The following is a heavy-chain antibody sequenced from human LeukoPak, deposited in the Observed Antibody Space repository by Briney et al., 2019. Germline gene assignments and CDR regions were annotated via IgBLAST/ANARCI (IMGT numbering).Heavy chain of an antibody. CDR1: GFTFNNYN. Sequence: GGSLRLSCAASGFTFNNYNMNWVRQAPGKGLEWVSFISSSRSYIYYADSVKGRFTISRDNAKNSLYLQMNSLRAEDTAVYYCARLEQWLTPYWGQGTLVTVSS. CDR2: ISSSRSYI. J-gene: IGHJ4*02. D-gene: IGHD6-19*01. V-gene: IGHV3-21*01. CDR3: ARLEQWLTPY.